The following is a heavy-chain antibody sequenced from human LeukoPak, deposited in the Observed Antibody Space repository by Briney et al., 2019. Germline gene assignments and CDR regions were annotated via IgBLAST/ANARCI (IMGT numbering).Heavy chain of an antibody. CDR1: GDSITTYY. CDR3: ASLKSSYYFDY. D-gene: IGHD3-22*01. J-gene: IGHJ4*02. Sequence: SETLSLTCTFSGDSITTYYWSWIRQPPGKGLEWIEYIHYSGTTNYNPSLKSRVSISVDTSKNQFSLKLSSVTAADTAVYYCASLKSSYYFDYWGQGTLVTVSS. V-gene: IGHV4-59*01. CDR2: IHYSGTT.